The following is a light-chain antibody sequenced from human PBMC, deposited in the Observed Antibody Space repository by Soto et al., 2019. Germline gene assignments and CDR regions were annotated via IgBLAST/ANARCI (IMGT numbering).Light chain of an antibody. CDR2: GAS. V-gene: IGKV1-6*01. CDR1: QGIGNA. Sequence: AIQMTHSPSSLSASVLYRVTISCRASQGIGNALGLYQQKPGKPPKVLIYGASNLQSGVPSRFSGIGSGTEITLTIRSLQPDDSANYYCKQNNSFWKFGQGTKVDIK. CDR3: KQNNSFWK. J-gene: IGKJ1*01.